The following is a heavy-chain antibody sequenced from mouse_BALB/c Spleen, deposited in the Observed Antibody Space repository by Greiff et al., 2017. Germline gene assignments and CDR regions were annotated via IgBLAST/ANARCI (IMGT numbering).Heavy chain of an antibody. J-gene: IGHJ4*01. D-gene: IGHD1-1*01. CDR3: ARGGNYYGSSYEGYAMDY. CDR1: GYTFTNYW. CDR2: IYPGGGYT. Sequence: VKLQESGAELVRPGTSVKMSCKAAGYTFTNYWIGWVKQRPGHGLECIGDIYPGGGYTNYNEKFKGKATLTADTSSSTAYMQLSSLTSEDSAIYYCARGGNYYGSSYEGYAMDYWGQGTSVTVSS. V-gene: IGHV1-63*02.